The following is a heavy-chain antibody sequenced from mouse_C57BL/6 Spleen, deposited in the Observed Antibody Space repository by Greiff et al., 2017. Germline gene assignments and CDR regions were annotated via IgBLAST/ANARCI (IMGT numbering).Heavy chain of an antibody. J-gene: IGHJ3*01. D-gene: IGHD1-1*01. CDR1: GYTFTDYE. CDR2: IDPETGGT. Sequence: QVQLQQSGAELVRPGASVTLSCKASGYTFTDYEMHWVKQTPVHGLEWIGAIDPETGGTAYNQKFKGKAILTADKSSGTAYMELRSLTSEDSAVYYCTRQEDYYGSSYAWFAYWGQGTLVTVSA. V-gene: IGHV1-15*01. CDR3: TRQEDYYGSSYAWFAY.